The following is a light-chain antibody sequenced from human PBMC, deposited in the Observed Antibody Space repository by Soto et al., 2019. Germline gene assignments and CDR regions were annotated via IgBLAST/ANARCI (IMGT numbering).Light chain of an antibody. Sequence: QSALTQPASVSGSPGQSITISCTGTSSDVGSYNYVSWYQQHPGKAPKLMIYEVNKRPSGVPDRFSGSKSGNTASLTVSGLHAEDEADYYCSSYAGSSNVFGTGTKVTVL. CDR2: EVN. CDR3: SSYAGSSNV. V-gene: IGLV2-8*01. CDR1: SSDVGSYNY. J-gene: IGLJ1*01.